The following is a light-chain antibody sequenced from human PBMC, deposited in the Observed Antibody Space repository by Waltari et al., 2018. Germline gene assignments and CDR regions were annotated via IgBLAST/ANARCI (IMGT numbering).Light chain of an antibody. CDR1: QTISYN. Sequence: EIVLTPSPSTLSVSPGESAILSCRASQTISYNLAWYQQRPGQPPRLLIYGASARAAAIPVRFSGSGSGTEFTLTISGLQSEDFAVYYCQHYHQWPPYTFGQGTKVE. J-gene: IGKJ2*01. CDR3: QHYHQWPPYT. V-gene: IGKV3-15*01. CDR2: GAS.